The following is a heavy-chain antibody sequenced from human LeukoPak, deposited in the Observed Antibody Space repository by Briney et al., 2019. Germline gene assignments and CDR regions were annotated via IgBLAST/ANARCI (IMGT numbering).Heavy chain of an antibody. CDR1: GFTFSSYA. V-gene: IGHV3-23*01. D-gene: IGHD3-10*02. CDR3: ANYVRGDFDY. Sequence: PGGSLRLSCATSGFTFSSYAMSWVRQAPGKGLEWVSTVSGGGGSTWYADSVKGRFTISRYNSKNTLYLQMNSLRAEDTAVYYCANYVRGDFDYWGQGTLVTVSS. J-gene: IGHJ4*02. CDR2: VSGGGGST.